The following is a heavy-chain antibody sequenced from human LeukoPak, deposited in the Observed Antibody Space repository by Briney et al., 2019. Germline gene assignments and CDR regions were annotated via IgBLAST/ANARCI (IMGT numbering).Heavy chain of an antibody. Sequence: GGSLRLSCAASGFKFDAYPMSWVRQAPGKGLEWVSAISGSGGSTYYADSVKGRFTISRDNSKNTLYLQMNSLRAEDTAVYYCAKRHYDSSGYYQPGYYFDYWGQGTLVTVSS. J-gene: IGHJ4*02. V-gene: IGHV3-23*01. CDR3: AKRHYDSSGYYQPGYYFDY. CDR2: ISGSGGST. CDR1: GFKFDAYP. D-gene: IGHD3-22*01.